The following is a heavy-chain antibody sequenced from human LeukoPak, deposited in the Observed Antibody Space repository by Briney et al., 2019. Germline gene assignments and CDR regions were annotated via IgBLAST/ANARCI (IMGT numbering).Heavy chain of an antibody. J-gene: IGHJ4*02. CDR1: GYTFTSYG. D-gene: IGHD3-9*01. Sequence: ASVKVSCKASGYTFTSYGISWVRQAPGQGLEWMGWISAYNGNTNYAQKLQGRVTMTTDTSTSTAYMELRSLRSDDTAVYYCASSGYFDWLLSLDYWGQGTPVTVSS. CDR2: ISAYNGNT. V-gene: IGHV1-18*04. CDR3: ASSGYFDWLLSLDY.